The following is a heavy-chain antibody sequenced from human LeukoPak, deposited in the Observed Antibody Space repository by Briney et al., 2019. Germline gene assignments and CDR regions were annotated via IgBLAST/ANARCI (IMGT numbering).Heavy chain of an antibody. CDR1: GYTFTSYY. J-gene: IGHJ4*02. D-gene: IGHD1-26*01. CDR3: ARDSRLMAVGATFDY. Sequence: GASVKVSCKASGYTFTSYYIHWVRQAPGQGLEWMGIINPSGGRASYAQKFQGRVTMTRDTSTSTVYMELSSLRSEDTAVYYCARDSRLMAVGATFDYWGQGTLVTVSS. V-gene: IGHV1-46*01. CDR2: INPSGGRA.